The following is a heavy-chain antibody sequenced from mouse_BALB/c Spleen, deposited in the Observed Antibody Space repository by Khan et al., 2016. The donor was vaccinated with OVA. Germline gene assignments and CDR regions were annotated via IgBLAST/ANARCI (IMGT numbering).Heavy chain of an antibody. J-gene: IGHJ1*01. CDR1: GYTFTNYG. V-gene: IGHV9-3-1*01. CDR3: ARMKPYWYFDL. Sequence: QVQLQQSGPELKKPGETVKISCKASGYTFTNYGMNWVKQAPGKGLKWMGWINTYTGEPTYADDFKGRFAFSLETSASTAYLQINNLKTEDTAKYFCARMKPYWYFDLWGAVTTVTVSS. CDR2: INTYTGEP.